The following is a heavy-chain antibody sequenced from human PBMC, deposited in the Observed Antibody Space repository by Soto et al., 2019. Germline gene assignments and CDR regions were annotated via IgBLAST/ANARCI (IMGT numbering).Heavy chain of an antibody. CDR3: AHEYSSSLFY. V-gene: IGHV2-5*02. J-gene: IGHJ4*02. CDR2: IYWDDDK. D-gene: IGHD6-6*01. Sequence: GLDLEWLALIYWDDDKRYSPSLKSRLTITKDTSKNQVVLTMTNMDPVDTATYYCAHEYSSSLFYWGQGTLVTVSS.